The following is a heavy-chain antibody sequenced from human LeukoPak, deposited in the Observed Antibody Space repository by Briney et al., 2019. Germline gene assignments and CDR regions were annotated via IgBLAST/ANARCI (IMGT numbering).Heavy chain of an antibody. CDR2: IYYSGST. Sequence: SETLSLTCTVSGGSISTGGYYWSWIRQHPGKGLEWIGYIYYSGSTYYNPSLKSRVTISVDTSKNQFSLKLSSVTAADTAVYYCARTPDSYGYDNWFDPWGQGTLVTVSS. V-gene: IGHV4-31*03. CDR1: GGSISTGGYY. CDR3: ARTPDSYGYDNWFDP. D-gene: IGHD5-18*01. J-gene: IGHJ5*02.